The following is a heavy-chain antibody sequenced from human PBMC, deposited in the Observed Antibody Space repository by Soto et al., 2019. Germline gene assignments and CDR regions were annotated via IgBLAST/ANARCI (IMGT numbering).Heavy chain of an antibody. V-gene: IGHV1-46*01. J-gene: IGHJ5*02. D-gene: IGHD5-12*01. CDR1: GYTFTSYY. CDR3: ARVPIVATIDNWFDP. CDR2: INPSGGST. Sequence: GASVKVSCKASGYTFTSYYMHWVRQAPGQGLEWMGIINPSGGSTSYAQKFQGRVTMTRDTSTSTVYMELSSLRSEDTAVYYCARVPIVATIDNWFDPWGQGTLVTVS.